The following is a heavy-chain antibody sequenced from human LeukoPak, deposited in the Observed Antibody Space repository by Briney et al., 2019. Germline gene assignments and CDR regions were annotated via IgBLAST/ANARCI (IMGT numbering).Heavy chain of an antibody. D-gene: IGHD5-18*01. J-gene: IGHJ4*02. V-gene: IGHV3-11*04. CDR3: AREVYSYGYDYFDY. Sequence: PGGSLRLSCAASGFTFSDYYMSWIRQAPGKGLEWVSYISSSGSTIYYADSVKGRFTISRDNAKNSLYLQMYSLRAEDTAVYYCAREVYSYGYDYFDYWGQGTLVTVSS. CDR1: GFTFSDYY. CDR2: ISSSGSTI.